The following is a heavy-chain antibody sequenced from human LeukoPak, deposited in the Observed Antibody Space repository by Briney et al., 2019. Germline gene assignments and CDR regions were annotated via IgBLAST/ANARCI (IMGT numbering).Heavy chain of an antibody. CDR1: GGSISSYY. J-gene: IGHJ4*02. D-gene: IGHD6-19*01. Sequence: PSETLSLTCTVSGGSISSYYWSWIRQPPGKGLEWIGYIYYSGSTNYNPSLKSRVTISVDTSKNQFSLKLSSVTAADTAVYYCARGSRYSSGWYEDYWDQGTLVTVSS. V-gene: IGHV4-59*01. CDR3: ARGSRYSSGWYEDY. CDR2: IYYSGST.